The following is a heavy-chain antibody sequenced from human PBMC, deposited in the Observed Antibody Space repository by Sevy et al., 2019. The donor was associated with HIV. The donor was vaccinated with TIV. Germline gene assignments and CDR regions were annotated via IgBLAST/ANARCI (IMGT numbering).Heavy chain of an antibody. Sequence: GGSLRLSCAASGFTFSDYNMNWVRQAPGKGLEWVSSISSISNYIYYADSVKGRFTISRDNAKNSLYLQMNSLRVEDTAVYYCARETSSFGEGIYYGMDVWGQGTTVTVSS. D-gene: IGHD3-10*01. CDR1: GFTFSDYN. CDR3: ARETSSFGEGIYYGMDV. J-gene: IGHJ6*02. V-gene: IGHV3-21*01. CDR2: ISSISNYI.